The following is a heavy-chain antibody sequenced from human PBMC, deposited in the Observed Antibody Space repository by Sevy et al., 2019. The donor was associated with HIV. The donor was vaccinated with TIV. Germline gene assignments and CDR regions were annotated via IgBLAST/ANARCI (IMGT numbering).Heavy chain of an antibody. CDR2: ISSSGSTI. J-gene: IGHJ3*02. Sequence: GGSLRLSCAASGFTFSSYEMNWVRQAPGKGLEWVSYISSSGSTIYYADSVKGRFTISRDNAKNSLYLQMNGLRAEDTAVYYCAREAQLGDAFDIWGQGTMVTVSS. D-gene: IGHD6-13*01. CDR1: GFTFSSYE. CDR3: AREAQLGDAFDI. V-gene: IGHV3-48*03.